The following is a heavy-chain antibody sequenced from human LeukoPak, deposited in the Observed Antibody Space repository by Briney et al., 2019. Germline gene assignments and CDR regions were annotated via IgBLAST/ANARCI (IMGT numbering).Heavy chain of an antibody. J-gene: IGHJ4*02. CDR3: TRLILFGGLRPSAVDY. CDR2: INVYNGNT. Sequence: ASVKVSCKASGYTFTSYGISWVRQAPGQGPEWMGWINVYNGNTNYTQKLQGRVTMTTDTSTSTAYMELRSLRSDDTAVYYYTRLILFGGLRPSAVDYWCQGTLVTVSS. V-gene: IGHV1-18*01. D-gene: IGHD3-3*01. CDR1: GYTFTSYG.